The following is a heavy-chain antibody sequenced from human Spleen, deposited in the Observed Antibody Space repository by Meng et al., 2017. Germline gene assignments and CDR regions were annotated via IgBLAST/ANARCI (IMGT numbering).Heavy chain of an antibody. CDR2: ITPYSGGT. J-gene: IGHJ6*02. D-gene: IGHD5-24*01. Sequence: ASVKVSCKASGYTFTDYYLHWVRQAHGRGLEWMGWITPYSGGTNYAQKFQGRVTMTRDTSTRTAYMELSSLIPDDTAVYYCVRDENYPYGMDVWGQGTTVTVSS. CDR1: GYTFTDYY. V-gene: IGHV1-2*02. CDR3: VRDENYPYGMDV.